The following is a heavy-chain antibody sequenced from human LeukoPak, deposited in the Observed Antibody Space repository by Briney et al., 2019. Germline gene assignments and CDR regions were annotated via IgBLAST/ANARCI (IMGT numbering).Heavy chain of an antibody. V-gene: IGHV1-24*01. CDR1: GYTLTELS. D-gene: IGHD6-13*01. CDR3: ATGRSSWCYFDY. J-gene: IGHJ4*02. CDR2: FDPEDGET. Sequence: ASVKVSCKVSGYTLTELSMHWVRQAPGKGLGWMGGFDPEDGETIYAQKFQGRVTMTEDTSTDTAYMELSSLRSEDTAVYYCATGRSSWCYFDYWGQGTLVTVSS.